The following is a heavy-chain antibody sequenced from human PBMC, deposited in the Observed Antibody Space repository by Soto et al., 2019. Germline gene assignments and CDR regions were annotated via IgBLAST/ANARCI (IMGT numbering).Heavy chain of an antibody. Sequence: QVQLQESGPGLVKPSETLSLTCTVSGGSISSYYWSWIRQPPGKGLEWIGYIYYSGSTNYNPSLKSRVTISVDTSKNQFSLKLSSVTAADTAVYYCARTIHERREDTIFVTHFDYWGQGTLVTVSS. CDR1: GGSISSYY. D-gene: IGHD3-3*01. CDR2: IYYSGST. V-gene: IGHV4-59*01. J-gene: IGHJ4*02. CDR3: ARTIHERREDTIFVTHFDY.